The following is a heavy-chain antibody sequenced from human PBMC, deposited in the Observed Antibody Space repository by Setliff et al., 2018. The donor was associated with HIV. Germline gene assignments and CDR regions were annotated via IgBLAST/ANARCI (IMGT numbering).Heavy chain of an antibody. J-gene: IGHJ6*03. CDR1: GFTFSSYA. D-gene: IGHD3-16*01. V-gene: IGHV3-23*01. CDR2: ISGRGGNT. Sequence: PGGSLRLSCAASGFTFSSYAMSWVRQAPGKGLEWVSVISGRGGNTSYADSVKGRLTISRDNSKNTLYLQMNSLRAEDTAVYYCAKDRTSILGYMDVWGKGTTVTVSS. CDR3: AKDRTSILGYMDV.